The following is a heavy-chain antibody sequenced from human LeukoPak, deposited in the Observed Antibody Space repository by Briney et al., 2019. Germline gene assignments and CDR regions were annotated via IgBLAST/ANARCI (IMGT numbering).Heavy chain of an antibody. D-gene: IGHD3-22*01. V-gene: IGHV3-21*01. CDR1: GYTFSSYS. CDR3: VRLRRNSDTSGFYYYYDF. CDR2: ISVRSNYI. J-gene: IGHJ4*02. Sequence: GRSLRLSCLASGYTFSSYSINWVRPAPGKGLEWVSSISVRSNYIYYADSVRGRFRISRDDARDSLYLQMNSLRAEDTAVYYCVRLRRNSDTSGFYYYYDFWGQGTLVTVSS.